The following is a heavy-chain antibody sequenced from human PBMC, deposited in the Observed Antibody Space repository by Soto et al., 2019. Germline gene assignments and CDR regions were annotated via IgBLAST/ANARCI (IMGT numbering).Heavy chain of an antibody. V-gene: IGHV1-2*02. CDR3: ARGGGVGVAGSAAFDM. J-gene: IGHJ3*02. CDR1: GYPVTAYY. D-gene: IGHD3-3*01. CDR2: INPATGAA. Sequence: QLHLVQSGAVVKKPGASVTVSCSASGYPVTAYYMHWVRQAPGRGLEWMGGINPATGAAKYTQTFQGRVPRTRDTATRTVFIEPSGLTSEDTAVFYCARGGGVGVAGSAAFDMWGQGTLVTVSS.